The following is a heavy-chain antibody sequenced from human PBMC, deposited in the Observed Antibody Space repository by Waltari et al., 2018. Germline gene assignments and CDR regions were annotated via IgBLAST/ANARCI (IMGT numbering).Heavy chain of an antibody. CDR1: GFTFSTSS. D-gene: IGHD1-26*01. CDR2: ISSVSSTI. CDR3: AREDRSGSFPLDY. Sequence: EVQLVESGGGLVQPGGSLRLSCAASGFTFSTSSMNWVRTAPGKGLEWVSYISSVSSTIYYADSVKGRFSISRDNAKNSLYLQMNSLRAEDTAVYYCAREDRSGSFPLDYWGQGTLVTVSS. J-gene: IGHJ4*02. V-gene: IGHV3-48*04.